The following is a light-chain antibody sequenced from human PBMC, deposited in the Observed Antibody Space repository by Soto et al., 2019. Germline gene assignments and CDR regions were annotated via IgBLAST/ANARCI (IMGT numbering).Light chain of an antibody. CDR1: QSITNY. V-gene: IGKV1-39*01. Sequence: DIQMTQSPSSLSASVGDRVTITCRTSQSITNYLNWYQQKPGKAPKLPIYAASTLQSGVPSRFSGSGSGTDFTLTISSLQPGDFASYFCQQTYTSPLYTFGQGTKLEIK. CDR3: QQTYTSPLYT. J-gene: IGKJ2*01. CDR2: AAS.